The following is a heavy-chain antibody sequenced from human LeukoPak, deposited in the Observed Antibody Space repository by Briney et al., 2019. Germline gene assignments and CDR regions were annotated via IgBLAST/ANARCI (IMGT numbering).Heavy chain of an antibody. CDR3: ARLSDSSTYGAFDV. CDR2: LYSGGST. J-gene: IGHJ3*01. V-gene: IGHV3-66*02. Sequence: GGSLRLSCAASGFTVSSNYMGWVRQAPGKGLEWVSVLYSGGSTYYPDSVKGRFTISRGNSQNTLYLQMDSLRPEDTAVYYCARLSDSSTYGAFDVWGQGTMVTVSS. D-gene: IGHD3-22*01. CDR1: GFTVSSNY.